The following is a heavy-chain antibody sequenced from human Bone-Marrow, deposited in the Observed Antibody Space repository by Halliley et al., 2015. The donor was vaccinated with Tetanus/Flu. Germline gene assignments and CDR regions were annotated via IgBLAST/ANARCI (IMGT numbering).Heavy chain of an antibody. D-gene: IGHD2-15*01. CDR3: ARPAKFWCGGNCYSDYLDY. CDR1: GYNFTNYW. J-gene: IGHJ4*02. V-gene: IGHV5-51*03. CDR2: IYSGDSET. Sequence: QLVQSGAEVKKPGESLKISCKGSGYNFTNYWIGWVRQMPGKGLEWMGMIYSGDSETRYSPSFQGQGTISADKAITTAYLQWSRLKARGTAMYYWARPAKFWCGGNCYSDYLDYWGRGTLVTVSS.